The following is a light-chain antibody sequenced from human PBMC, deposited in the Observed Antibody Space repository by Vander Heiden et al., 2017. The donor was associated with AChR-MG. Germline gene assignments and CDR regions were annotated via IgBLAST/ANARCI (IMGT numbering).Light chain of an antibody. CDR1: SSNLGNRP. V-gene: IGLV1-44*01. CDR3: AAWDDSLNAVV. Sequence: QSVLTQAPPASGTPGQRVTIPCSGSSSNLGNRPTNSYQQTPGTAPKLVIYSNNQRPSGVPDRFSGSQSGTSASLAISGLLSEDAADYYCAAWDDSLNAVVFGGGTRLTVL. CDR2: SNN. J-gene: IGLJ2*01.